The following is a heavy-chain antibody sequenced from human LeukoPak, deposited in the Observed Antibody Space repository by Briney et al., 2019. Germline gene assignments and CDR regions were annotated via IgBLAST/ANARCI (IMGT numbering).Heavy chain of an antibody. CDR2: INAGNGKT. D-gene: IGHD3-22*01. V-gene: IGHV1-3*03. Sequence: ASVKVSCKASGYIFTAFSMHWVRQAPGQRLEWMGWINAGNGKTRYSQDFRGRVTITRDTSASTAYMELSSLRSEDMAVYFCARGPPPYYYDSSGPIDFWGQGTLVTVSS. CDR3: ARGPPPYYYDSSGPIDF. CDR1: GYIFTAFS. J-gene: IGHJ4*02.